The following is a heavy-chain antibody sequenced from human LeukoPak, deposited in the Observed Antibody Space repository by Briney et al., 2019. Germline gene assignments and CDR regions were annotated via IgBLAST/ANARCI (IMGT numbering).Heavy chain of an antibody. J-gene: IGHJ6*03. CDR3: ARQPWGRPSYYYYYMDV. V-gene: IGHV4-39*01. D-gene: IGHD7-27*01. CDR2: IADSGST. Sequence: PSETLSLTCTVSGGSISRTTSYWGWIRQPPGKGLEWIASIADSGSTHYIPSLRSRVTISVDTSKNQISLKLISVTAADTAVYYCARQPWGRPSYYYYYMDVWGKGTTVTVSS. CDR1: GGSISRTTSY.